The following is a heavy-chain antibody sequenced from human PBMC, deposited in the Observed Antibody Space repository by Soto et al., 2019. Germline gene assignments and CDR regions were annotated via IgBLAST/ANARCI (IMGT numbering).Heavy chain of an antibody. CDR1: GFTFSSYA. CDR2: ISAGGGNT. V-gene: IGHV3-23*01. Sequence: PGGSLRLSCAASGFTFSSYAMSWVRQAPGKGLEWVSAISAGGGNTYYADSVKGRFTISRDNSKNTLYLQMNSLRAEDTAVYYFAKRDRFGSGSYFNRGDAFNIWGQGTMVTVSS. D-gene: IGHD3-10*01. J-gene: IGHJ3*02. CDR3: AKRDRFGSGSYFNRGDAFNI.